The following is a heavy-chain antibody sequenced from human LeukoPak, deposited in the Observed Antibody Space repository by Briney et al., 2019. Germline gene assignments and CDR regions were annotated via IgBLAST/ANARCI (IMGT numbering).Heavy chain of an antibody. CDR3: AKDLGSSGPGY. J-gene: IGHJ4*02. D-gene: IGHD6-19*01. CDR1: GFTFSSYG. CDR2: ISYDGSNK. V-gene: IGHV3-30*18. Sequence: GRSLRLSCAASGFTFSSYGMHWVRQAPGKGLEWVAVISYDGSNKYYADSVKGRFTISRDNSKNTLYLQMNSLRAEDTAAYYCAKDLGSSGPGYWGQGTLVTVSS.